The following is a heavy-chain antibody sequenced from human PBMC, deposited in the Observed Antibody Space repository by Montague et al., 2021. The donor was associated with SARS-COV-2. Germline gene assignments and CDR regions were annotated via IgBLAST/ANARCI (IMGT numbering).Heavy chain of an antibody. D-gene: IGHD3-3*01. CDR2: IYYSGST. CDR3: ARVVGDYDFWCGQYYYYYYMDV. V-gene: IGHV4-59*01. CDR1: GGSISSYY. J-gene: IGHJ6*03. Sequence: SETLSLTCTVSGGSISSYYWSWIRQPPGKGLEWIGYIYYSGSTNYNPSLKSRVTISVDTSKNQFSLKLSSVTAADTAVYSCARVVGDYDFWCGQYYYYYYMDVWGQGTTVTVSS.